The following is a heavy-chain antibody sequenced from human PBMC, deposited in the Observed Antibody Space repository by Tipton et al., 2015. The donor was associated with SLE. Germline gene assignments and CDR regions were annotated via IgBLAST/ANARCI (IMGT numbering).Heavy chain of an antibody. D-gene: IGHD5-12*01. Sequence: SLRLSCAASGFTVSNNFMSWVRQAPGKGLEWVAVISYDGSNKYYADSVKGRFTISRDISKNTLYLQMNSLRAEDTAVFYCAREGLSGYEQGFDYWGQGTLVTVSS. J-gene: IGHJ4*02. CDR3: AREGLSGYEQGFDY. V-gene: IGHV3-30*03. CDR1: GFTVSNNF. CDR2: ISYDGSNK.